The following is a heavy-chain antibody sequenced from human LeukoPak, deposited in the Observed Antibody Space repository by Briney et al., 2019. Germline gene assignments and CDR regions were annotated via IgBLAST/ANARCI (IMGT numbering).Heavy chain of an antibody. V-gene: IGHV4-59*11. CDR3: AIGPPLGVVPYYYGSGSPNYYYMDV. Sequence: SETLSLTCTVSGGSISSHYWSWLRQPPGKGLDGMGYVYYSGSTNYNPSLKSRVTISVDTSKNQFSLKLSSVTAADTAVYYCAIGPPLGVVPYYYGSGSPNYYYMDVWGKGTTVTVSS. D-gene: IGHD3-10*01. J-gene: IGHJ6*03. CDR1: GGSISSHY. CDR2: VYYSGST.